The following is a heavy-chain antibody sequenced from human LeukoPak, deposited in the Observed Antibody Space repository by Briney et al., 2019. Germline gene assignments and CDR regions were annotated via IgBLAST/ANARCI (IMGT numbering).Heavy chain of an antibody. D-gene: IGHD2-2*01. CDR2: IWSDGNNK. V-gene: IGHV3-33*01. Sequence: PGGSLRPSCAASGFTFSRYGMHWVRQAPGKGLEWVAVIWSDGNNKEHGDSVKGRFTISRDNSKSTLYLQMNSLRAEDTAMYYCARDYCSSISCMDAWGQGTTVTVSS. CDR3: ARDYCSSISCMDA. J-gene: IGHJ6*02. CDR1: GFTFSRYG.